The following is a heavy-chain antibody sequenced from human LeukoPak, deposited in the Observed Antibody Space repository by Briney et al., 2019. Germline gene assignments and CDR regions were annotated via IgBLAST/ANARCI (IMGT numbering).Heavy chain of an antibody. D-gene: IGHD4-17*01. CDR2: INPNSGGT. V-gene: IGHV1-2*02. CDR1: GYTFTGYY. Sequence: ASVKVSFKASGYTFTGYYMHWVRQAPGQGLEWMGWINPNSGGTNYAQKFQGRVTMTRDTSISTAYMELSRLRSDDTAVYYCARPYGDYVGYFQHWGQGTLVTVSS. J-gene: IGHJ1*01. CDR3: ARPYGDYVGYFQH.